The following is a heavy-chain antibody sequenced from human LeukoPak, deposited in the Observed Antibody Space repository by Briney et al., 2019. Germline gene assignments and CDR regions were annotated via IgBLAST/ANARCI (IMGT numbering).Heavy chain of an antibody. J-gene: IGHJ4*02. CDR1: GITFSNYA. CDR3: AGRRTGYSSGYGH. D-gene: IGHD5-18*01. CDR2: ISGSAHKI. Sequence: GGSLRLSCVASGITFSNYAVSWVRQAPEKGLDWVSVISGSAHKIRYADSVKGRFTISKDNSENIVYLQMNNLRVEDTAVYYCAGRRTGYSSGYGHWGQGTLVTVSS. V-gene: IGHV3-23*01.